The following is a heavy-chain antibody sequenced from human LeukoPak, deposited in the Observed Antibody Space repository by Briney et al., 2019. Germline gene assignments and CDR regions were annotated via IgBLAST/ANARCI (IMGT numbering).Heavy chain of an antibody. D-gene: IGHD4-17*01. CDR1: GYTFTSYG. Sequence: GASVKVSCKASGYTFTSYGISWVRQAPGQGLEWMGWINPNSGGTNYAQKFQGWVTMTRDTSISTAYMELSRLRSDDTAVYYCARTVTKSPSCAFDIWGQGTMVTVSS. J-gene: IGHJ3*02. V-gene: IGHV1-2*04. CDR2: INPNSGGT. CDR3: ARTVTKSPSCAFDI.